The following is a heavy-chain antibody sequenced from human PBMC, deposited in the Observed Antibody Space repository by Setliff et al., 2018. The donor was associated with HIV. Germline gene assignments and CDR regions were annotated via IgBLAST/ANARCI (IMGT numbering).Heavy chain of an antibody. V-gene: IGHV4-38-2*02. Sequence: SETLSLTCTVSGYPISSGYYWGWIRQPPGKGLEWIGSIYHSGTTYYNPSLKSRVTISVDTSKKQFSLKLSSATAADTAVYYCARHRKDDYFLTAYFDSLGQGALVTVSS. CDR1: GYPISSGYY. D-gene: IGHD4-17*01. CDR2: IYHSGTT. CDR3: ARHRKDDYFLTAYFDS. J-gene: IGHJ4*02.